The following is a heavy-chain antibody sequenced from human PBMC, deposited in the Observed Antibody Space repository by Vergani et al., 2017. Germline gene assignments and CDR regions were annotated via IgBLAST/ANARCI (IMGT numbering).Heavy chain of an antibody. CDR3: VRARCSGPCFMSNWFDS. CDR2: IQYDGSDI. V-gene: IGHV3-30*02. J-gene: IGHJ5*01. D-gene: IGHD5-12*01. Sequence: QVQLVESGGGVVQPGGSLRLSCVASGFSVSNSGMHWVRQTPGKGLEWVAFIQYDGSDIFYADFVEGRFTISRDNSKNSLYLQMRSLRFDDTAVYYCVRARCSGPCFMSNWFDSWVQGTLVTVSS. CDR1: GFSVSNSG.